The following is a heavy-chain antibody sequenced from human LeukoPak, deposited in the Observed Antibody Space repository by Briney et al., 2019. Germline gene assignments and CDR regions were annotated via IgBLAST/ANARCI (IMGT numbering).Heavy chain of an antibody. CDR3: ARGADYGDYDYSYDMDV. CDR2: ISSSSSYI. Sequence: PGGSLRLSCAASGFTFSSYSMTWVRQAPGKGLEWVSSISSSSSYIYYADSVKGRFTISRDNAKNSLYLQMNSLRAEDTAVYYCARGADYGDYDYSYDMDVWGKGTTVTVSS. D-gene: IGHD4-17*01. V-gene: IGHV3-21*01. CDR1: GFTFSSYS. J-gene: IGHJ6*03.